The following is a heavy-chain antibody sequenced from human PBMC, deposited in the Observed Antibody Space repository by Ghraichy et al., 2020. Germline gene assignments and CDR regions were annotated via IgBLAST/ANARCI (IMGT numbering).Heavy chain of an antibody. D-gene: IGHD3-16*02. J-gene: IGHJ4*02. Sequence: ETLSLTCTVSGGSISSYYWSWIRQPPGKGLEWIGYIYYSGSTNYNPSLKSRVTISVDTSKNQFSLKLSSVTAADTAVYYCARISGQFVGAIVYWGQGTLVTVSS. CDR1: GGSISSYY. CDR2: IYYSGST. V-gene: IGHV4-59*01. CDR3: ARISGQFVGAIVY.